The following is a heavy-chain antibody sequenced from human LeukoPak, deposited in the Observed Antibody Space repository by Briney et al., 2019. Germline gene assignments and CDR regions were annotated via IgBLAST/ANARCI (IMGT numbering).Heavy chain of an antibody. V-gene: IGHV4-39*01. D-gene: IGHD3-10*01. Sequence: PSETLSLTCTVSGGSISSSSYYWGWIRQPPGKGLEWIGSIYYSGSTYYNPSLKSRVTISVDTSKNQFSLKLSSVTAADTAVYYCARGVRLLWFGDHRPNYFDYWGQGTLVTVSS. J-gene: IGHJ4*02. CDR1: GGSISSSSYY. CDR2: IYYSGST. CDR3: ARGVRLLWFGDHRPNYFDY.